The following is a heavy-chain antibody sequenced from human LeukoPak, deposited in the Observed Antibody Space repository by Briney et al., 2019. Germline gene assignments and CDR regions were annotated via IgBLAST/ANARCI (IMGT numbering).Heavy chain of an antibody. J-gene: IGHJ5*02. D-gene: IGHD6-13*01. CDR1: GFTFSSYA. CDR2: ISDDGSSK. Sequence: GRSLRLSCAASGFTFSSYAVHWVRQAPGKGLEWVAVISDDGSSKYYADSVKGRFTVSRDNSKNTLYLHMNSLRAEDTAVYYCARERIAATGTGWFDPWGQGTLVTVSS. V-gene: IGHV3-30-3*01. CDR3: ARERIAATGTGWFDP.